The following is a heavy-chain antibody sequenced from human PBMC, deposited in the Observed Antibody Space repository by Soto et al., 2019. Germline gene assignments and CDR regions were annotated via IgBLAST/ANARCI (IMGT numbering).Heavy chain of an antibody. CDR1: GFTFSNYY. Sequence: PAGSLRLSCAASGFTFSNYYMDWVLQAPGKGLEWVGRTRNKANSYTTEYAASVKGRFTISRDDSKNSLYLQMNSLKTEDTAVYYCARDMHSSSSPIGYYYYYMDVWGKGTTVTVSS. V-gene: IGHV3-72*01. J-gene: IGHJ6*03. D-gene: IGHD6-6*01. CDR3: ARDMHSSSSPIGYYYYYMDV. CDR2: TRNKANSYTT.